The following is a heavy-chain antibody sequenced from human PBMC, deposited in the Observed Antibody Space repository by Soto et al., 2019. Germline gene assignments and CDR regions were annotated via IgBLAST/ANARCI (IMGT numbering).Heavy chain of an antibody. V-gene: IGHV3-7*03. CDR2: MKEDGSVK. CDR1: GFTFSSNW. D-gene: IGHD2-21*02. CDR3: VKNGDWFFES. Sequence: LRLSFVASGFTFSSNWMNWVRLAPGKGPEWVASMKEDGSVKDYAESAKGRFTISRDNAKNSLYLEMNSLTAEDTAVYYCVKNGDWFFESSGQGPLVTVSS. J-gene: IGHJ4*02.